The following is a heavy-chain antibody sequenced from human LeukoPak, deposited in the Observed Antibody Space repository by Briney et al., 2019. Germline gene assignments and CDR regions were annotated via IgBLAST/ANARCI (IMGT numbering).Heavy chain of an antibody. D-gene: IGHD3-22*01. J-gene: IGHJ4*02. CDR3: RAATKYLDYYYDY. V-gene: IGHV3-30*03. CDR1: GFTFNTFG. Sequence: GGSLRLSCAASGFTFNTFGMHWVRQAPGKGLEWVAVISSDGSNKYYAGSVKGRFTISRDNSKDTLYLQMSSLTIEDTAVYYCRAATKYLDYYYDYWGQGTLVTVSS. CDR2: ISSDGSNK.